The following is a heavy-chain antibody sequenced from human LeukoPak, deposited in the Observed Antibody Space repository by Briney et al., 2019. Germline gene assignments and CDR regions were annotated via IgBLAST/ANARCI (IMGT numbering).Heavy chain of an antibody. J-gene: IGHJ5*02. Sequence: ASVKVSCKVSGYTLTELSMHWVRQAPGKGLEWMGGFDPEDGETIYAQKFQGRVTMTEDTSTDTAYMELSSLRSEDTAVYYCATAYGGVNWFDPWGQGTLVTVSS. D-gene: IGHD4-23*01. CDR1: GYTLTELS. V-gene: IGHV1-24*01. CDR3: ATAYGGVNWFDP. CDR2: FDPEDGET.